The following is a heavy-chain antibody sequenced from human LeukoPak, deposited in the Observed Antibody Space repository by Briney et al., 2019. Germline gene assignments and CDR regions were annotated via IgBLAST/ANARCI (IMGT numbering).Heavy chain of an antibody. CDR1: GDSLTSHF. CDR2: VFHSGTT. CDR3: ARRMATVTDAFDI. D-gene: IGHD5-24*01. V-gene: IGHV4-59*08. Sequence: SETLSLTCNVSGDSLTSHFWSWIRQTPGKGLEWIGYVFHSGTTNYSPSLKSRVTISLDTSKKQFYLRLAPVTAADTAVYYCARRMATVTDAFDIWGRGTMVSVSS. J-gene: IGHJ3*02.